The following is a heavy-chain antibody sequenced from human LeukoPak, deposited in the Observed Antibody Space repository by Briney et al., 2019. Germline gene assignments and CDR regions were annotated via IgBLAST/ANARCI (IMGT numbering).Heavy chain of an antibody. CDR1: GFTFTSST. CDR3: ARGADSSGYYDWFDP. D-gene: IGHD3-22*01. V-gene: IGHV1-58*01. CDR2: IVVGSGNT. Sequence: ASVKVSCKASGFTFTSSTVQWVRQARGQRLEWIGWIVVGSGNTNYAQKFQERVTITRDMSTSTAYMELSSLRSEDTAVYYCARGADSSGYYDWFDPWGQGTLVTVSS. J-gene: IGHJ5*02.